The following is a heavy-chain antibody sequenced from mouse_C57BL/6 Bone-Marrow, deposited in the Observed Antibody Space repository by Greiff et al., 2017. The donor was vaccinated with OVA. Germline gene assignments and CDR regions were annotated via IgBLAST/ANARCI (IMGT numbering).Heavy chain of an antibody. V-gene: IGHV14-3*01. Sequence: VQLQQSVAELVRPGASVKLSCTASGFNIKNTYMHWVKQRPEQGLEWIGRLDPANGITKYAPKFQGKATITAAPSSNTAYLQLRSLTSEDTAIYYWAGIANYYGSSPLFDYWGQGTTLTVSS. D-gene: IGHD1-1*01. J-gene: IGHJ2*01. CDR1: GFNIKNTY. CDR2: LDPANGIT. CDR3: AGIANYYGSSPLFDY.